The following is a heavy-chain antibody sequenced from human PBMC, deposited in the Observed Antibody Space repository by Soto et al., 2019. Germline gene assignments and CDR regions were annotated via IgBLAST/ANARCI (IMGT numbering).Heavy chain of an antibody. CDR2: INSAGSDK. J-gene: IGHJ4*02. Sequence: GGSLRLSCEASGFTLNTYWMHWVRQAPGKGLVWVSRINSAGSDKSYADSVKGRFTVSRDNARNTLYLQMNSVRAEDTAVYYCAQYVTYNSGSYPLYWGQGVLVTVS. D-gene: IGHD3-10*01. CDR1: GFTLNTYW. CDR3: AQYVTYNSGSYPLY. V-gene: IGHV3-74*01.